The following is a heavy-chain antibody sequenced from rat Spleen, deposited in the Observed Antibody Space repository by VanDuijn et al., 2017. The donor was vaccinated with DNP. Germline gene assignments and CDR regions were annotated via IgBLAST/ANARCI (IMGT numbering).Heavy chain of an antibody. J-gene: IGHJ1*01. CDR3: ARQAGSWYFDF. V-gene: IGHV5-25*01. D-gene: IGHD5-1*01. Sequence: EVQLVESGGGLVQPGRSLKLSCAASGFTFSDFYMAWVRQAPRKGLEWVTTISTSGRKTYYPDSVKGRFTISRDNTKNILYLQMNSLTSEDTATYYCARQAGSWYFDFWGPGTMVTVSS. CDR2: ISTSGRKT. CDR1: GFTFSDFY.